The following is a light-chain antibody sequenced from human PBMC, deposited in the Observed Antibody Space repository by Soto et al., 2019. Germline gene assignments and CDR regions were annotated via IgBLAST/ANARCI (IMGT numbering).Light chain of an antibody. V-gene: IGKV1-5*03. Sequence: DIQMTQSPSTLSASVGDRVTITCRASQSISGWLAWYQQKPGKAPKPQIYKAASLESGIPSRFSGSGSGTEFTLAISSLQPDDFATYYCQQYDSYALSFGGGTKVEIK. CDR3: QQYDSYALS. CDR2: KAA. J-gene: IGKJ4*01. CDR1: QSISGW.